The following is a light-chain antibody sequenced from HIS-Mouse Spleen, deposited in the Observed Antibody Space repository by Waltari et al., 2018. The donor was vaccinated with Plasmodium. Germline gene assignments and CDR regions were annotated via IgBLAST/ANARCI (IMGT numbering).Light chain of an antibody. CDR1: QSISSW. J-gene: IGKJ2*01. V-gene: IGKV1-5*03. CDR2: KAC. CDR3: QQYNSYLYT. Sequence: DIQMTQSPSTLSASVGDRVTITCRASQSISSWLAWYQQKPRKAPKLLIYKACSLESGVPSSFSGSGSGTEFTLTISSLQPDDFATYCCQQYNSYLYTFGQGTKLEIK.